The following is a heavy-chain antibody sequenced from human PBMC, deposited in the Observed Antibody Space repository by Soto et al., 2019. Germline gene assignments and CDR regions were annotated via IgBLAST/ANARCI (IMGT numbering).Heavy chain of an antibody. J-gene: IGHJ4*02. CDR3: AGDGTFGEYPFDY. V-gene: IGHV3-21*01. D-gene: IGHD3-10*01. CDR1: GFTFSSYS. CDR2: ISSSSSYI. Sequence: EVQLVESGGGLVKPGGSLRLSCAASGFTFSSYSMNWVRQAPGKGLEWVSSISSSSSYIYYADSVKVRFTISRDNAKNSLYLQMNSLRAEDTAVYYCAGDGTFGEYPFDYWCQGTLVTVSS.